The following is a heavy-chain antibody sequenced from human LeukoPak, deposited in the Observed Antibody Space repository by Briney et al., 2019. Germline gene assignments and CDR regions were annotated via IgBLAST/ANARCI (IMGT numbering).Heavy chain of an antibody. CDR1: GFTFDDYA. V-gene: IGHV3-9*01. CDR3: AKERGIAAAGPDY. J-gene: IGHJ4*02. Sequence: GRSLRLSCAASGFTFDDYAMHWVRQAPGKGLEWVSGISWNSGSIGYADSVKGRFTISRDNAKNSLYLQMNSLRAEDTALYYCAKERGIAAAGPDYWGQGTLVTVSS. D-gene: IGHD6-13*01. CDR2: ISWNSGSI.